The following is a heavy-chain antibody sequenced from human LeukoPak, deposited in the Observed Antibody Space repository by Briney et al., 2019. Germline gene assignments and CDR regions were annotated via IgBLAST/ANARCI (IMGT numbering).Heavy chain of an antibody. CDR2: ISGYNAET. V-gene: IGHV1-18*01. J-gene: IGHJ4*02. D-gene: IGHD6-19*01. CDR1: GYTFTSYG. CDR3: AREGDSAGWYRPAFRLIDY. Sequence: ASVKVSCKTSGYTFTSYGLYWVRQAPGQGLEWMGWISGYNAETNYARKFQGRVTMTTDTSTTTAYMELTSLTFDDTALYYCAREGDSAGWYRPAFRLIDYWGQGTMVTVSS.